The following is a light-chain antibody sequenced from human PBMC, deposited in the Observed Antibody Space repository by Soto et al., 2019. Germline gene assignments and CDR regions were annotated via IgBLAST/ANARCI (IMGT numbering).Light chain of an antibody. V-gene: IGKV3-11*01. CDR2: RTS. J-gene: IGKJ5*01. CDR3: QQRSNWPPIT. CDR1: QSISSN. Sequence: EIVLTQSPSTLSVSPGERASLSCRASQSISSNLAWYQQKPGQAPRLLMFRTSSRATGFPARFSGSGSGTEFTLTISSLEPEDSAVYYCQQRSNWPPITFGQGTRLEIK.